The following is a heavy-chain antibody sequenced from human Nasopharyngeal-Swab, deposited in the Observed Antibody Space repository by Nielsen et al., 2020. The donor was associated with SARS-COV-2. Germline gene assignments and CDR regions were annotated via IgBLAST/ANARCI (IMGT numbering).Heavy chain of an antibody. D-gene: IGHD6-13*01. J-gene: IGHJ5*02. V-gene: IGHV3-23*01. CDR3: AKEYSSSWYRTWFDP. Sequence: GESLKISCAASGFTFITYAMSWVRQAPGKRLQWVSAISGSGGSTYYADSVKGRFTISRDNSKNTLYLQMNSLRAEDTAVYYCAKEYSSSWYRTWFDPWGQGTLVTVS. CDR2: ISGSGGST. CDR1: GFTFITYA.